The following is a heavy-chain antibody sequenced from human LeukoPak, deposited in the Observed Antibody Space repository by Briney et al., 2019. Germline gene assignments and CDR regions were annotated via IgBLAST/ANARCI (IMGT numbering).Heavy chain of an antibody. CDR1: GGSISSYY. J-gene: IGHJ5*02. CDR3: ARDSGSYPHWFAP. V-gene: IGHV4-59*01. CDR2: IFYSGIT. Sequence: RPSETLSFTCTVSGGSISSYYWNWIRQPPGKGLEWIGYIFYSGITNYNPSLKSRVTISVDTSKKQFSLKLTSVTAADTAVYYCARDSGSYPHWFAPWGQGTLVTVSS. D-gene: IGHD1-26*01.